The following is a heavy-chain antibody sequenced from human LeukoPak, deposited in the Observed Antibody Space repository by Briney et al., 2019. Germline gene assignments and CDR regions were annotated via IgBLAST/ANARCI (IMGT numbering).Heavy chain of an antibody. Sequence: GASVKVSCKASGYTFTSYGISWVRRAPGQGLEWMGWISAYNGNTNYAQKLQGRVTMTTDTSTSTAYMELRSLRSDDTAVYYCARDWGWELLRAIYYYYGMDVWGQGTTVTVSS. CDR1: GYTFTSYG. J-gene: IGHJ6*02. CDR3: ARDWGWELLRAIYYYYGMDV. CDR2: ISAYNGNT. D-gene: IGHD1-26*01. V-gene: IGHV1-18*01.